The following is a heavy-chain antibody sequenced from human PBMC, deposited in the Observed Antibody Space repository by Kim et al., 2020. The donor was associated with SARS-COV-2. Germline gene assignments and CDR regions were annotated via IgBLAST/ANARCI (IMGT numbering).Heavy chain of an antibody. V-gene: IGHV3-30*02. J-gene: IGHJ3*01. CDR3: AKDSGDYGDFDAFDL. Sequence: AEAVKGRFNLSRDTSKNTLYLQMNSLRAEDTAVYYCAKDSGDYGDFDAFDLWGQGTMVIVSP. D-gene: IGHD4-17*01.